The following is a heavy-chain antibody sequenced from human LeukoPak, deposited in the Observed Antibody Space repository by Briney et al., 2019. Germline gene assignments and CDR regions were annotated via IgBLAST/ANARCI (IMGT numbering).Heavy chain of an antibody. D-gene: IGHD3-10*02. Sequence: SETLSLTCTVSGGSISSYYWSWIRQPPGKGLEWIGYIYYSGSTNYNPSLKSRVTISVDTSKNQFSLKLSSVTAADTAVYYCARERGWGTMIGGNWGQGTLVTVSS. J-gene: IGHJ4*02. V-gene: IGHV4-59*12. CDR3: ARERGWGTMIGGN. CDR1: GGSISSYY. CDR2: IYYSGST.